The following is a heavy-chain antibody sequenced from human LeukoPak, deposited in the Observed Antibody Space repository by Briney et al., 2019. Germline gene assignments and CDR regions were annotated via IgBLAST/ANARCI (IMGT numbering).Heavy chain of an antibody. Sequence: GGSLRLSCTASGFTFSNYNMNWVRQAPGKGLEWVSVIYSGGSTYYADSVKGRFTISRDNSKNTLYLQMNSLRAEDTAVYYCARARWGYFDYWGQGTLVTVSS. V-gene: IGHV3-66*01. D-gene: IGHD3-16*01. J-gene: IGHJ4*02. CDR1: GFTFSNYN. CDR3: ARARWGYFDY. CDR2: IYSGGST.